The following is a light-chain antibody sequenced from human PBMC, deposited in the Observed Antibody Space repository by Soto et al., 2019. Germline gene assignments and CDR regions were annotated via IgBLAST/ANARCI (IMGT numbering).Light chain of an antibody. CDR1: SSNIGSNY. Sequence: QSVLTQPPSASGTPGRRVTISCSGSSSNIGSNYVYWYQQLPGTAPKLLIYRNNQRPSGVPDRFSGSKSGTSASLAISGLRSEDEADYYCAAWDDILSGSNYVFRTGTKVPVL. J-gene: IGLJ1*01. CDR2: RNN. CDR3: AAWDDILSGSNYV. V-gene: IGLV1-47*01.